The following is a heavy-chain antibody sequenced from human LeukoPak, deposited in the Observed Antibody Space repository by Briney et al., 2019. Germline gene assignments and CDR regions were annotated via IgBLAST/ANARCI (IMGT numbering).Heavy chain of an antibody. J-gene: IGHJ4*02. CDR2: ISSSGSTI. D-gene: IGHD2-21*02. CDR1: GFTFSDYY. Sequence: GGSLRLSCAASGFTFSDYYMSWIRQAPGKGLEWVSYISSSGSTIYYADSVKGRFTISRDNAKNSLYLQMNSLRAEDTAVYYCASTPGVCGGDCYSGFVFDYWGQGTLVTVSS. CDR3: ASTPGVCGGDCYSGFVFDY. V-gene: IGHV3-11*01.